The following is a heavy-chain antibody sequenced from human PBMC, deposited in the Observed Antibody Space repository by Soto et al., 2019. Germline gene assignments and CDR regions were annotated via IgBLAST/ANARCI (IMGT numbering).Heavy chain of an antibody. D-gene: IGHD2-15*01. CDR2: INHSGST. CDR1: GGSFSGYY. CDR3: ARGFRFCSGGSCYSGWFDP. V-gene: IGHV4-34*01. Sequence: QVQLQQWGAGLLKPSETLSLTCVVYGGSFSGYYWSWIRQPPGKGLEWIGEINHSGSTNYNPSLKSQVTISLDTSKNQYSLTLSIVTAADTAVDYCARGFRFCSGGSCYSGWFDPWGQGTLVTVSS. J-gene: IGHJ5*02.